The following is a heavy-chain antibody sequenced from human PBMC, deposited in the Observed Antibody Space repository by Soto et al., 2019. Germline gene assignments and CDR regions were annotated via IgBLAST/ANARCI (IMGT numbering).Heavy chain of an antibody. J-gene: IGHJ6*02. CDR1: GFTFSTYA. V-gene: IGHV3-23*01. D-gene: IGHD1-1*01. CDR3: VKGYWKGDV. CDR2: ISGGGGSI. Sequence: EVQLLESGGGLVQPGGSLRLSCAASGFTFSTYAMNWVRQAPGNGLEWASAISGGGGSIHYADSVKGRFTISRDNSKNTLYLQMNSMRGEDSAVYHCVKGYWKGDVWGQGTTVTVSS.